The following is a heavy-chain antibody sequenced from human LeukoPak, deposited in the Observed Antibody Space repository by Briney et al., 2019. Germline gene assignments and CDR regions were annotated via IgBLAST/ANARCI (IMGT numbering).Heavy chain of an antibody. J-gene: IGHJ4*02. V-gene: IGHV3-66*02. CDR1: GFTVSSNY. CDR3: ARATYDSSGLFDY. Sequence: PGRSLRLSCAASGFTVSSNYMSWVRQAPGKGLEWVSVIYSGGSTYYADSVKGRFTISRDNSKNTLYLQMNSLRAEDTAVDYCARATYDSSGLFDYWGQGPVVTVSS. D-gene: IGHD3-22*01. CDR2: IYSGGST.